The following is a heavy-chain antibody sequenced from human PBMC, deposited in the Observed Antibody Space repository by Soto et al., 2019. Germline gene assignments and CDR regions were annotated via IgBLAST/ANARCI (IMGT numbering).Heavy chain of an antibody. V-gene: IGHV4-34*01. D-gene: IGHD3-3*01. CDR2: INHSGST. CDR1: GGSFSGYY. Sequence: ETLSLTCAVYGGSFSGYYWSWIRQPPGKELEWIGEINHSGSTNYNPSLKSRVTISVDTSKNQFSLKLSSVTAADTAVYYCARAPITYYDFWSGYPTRLWFDPWGQGTLVTVSS. J-gene: IGHJ5*02. CDR3: ARAPITYYDFWSGYPTRLWFDP.